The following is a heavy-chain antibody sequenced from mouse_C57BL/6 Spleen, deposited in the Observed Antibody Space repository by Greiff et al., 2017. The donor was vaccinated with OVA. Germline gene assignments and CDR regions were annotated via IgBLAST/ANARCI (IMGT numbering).Heavy chain of an antibody. CDR3: ASPAPADGYYYAMDY. Sequence: VKLMESGAELAKPGASVKLSCKASGYTFTSYWMHWVKQRPGPGLEWIGYINPSSGYNKYNQKFKDKATLTADKSSSTAYMQLSSLTYEDSAVYYCASPAPADGYYYAMDYWGQGTSVTVSS. V-gene: IGHV1-7*01. CDR2: INPSSGYN. CDR1: GYTFTSYW. J-gene: IGHJ4*01. D-gene: IGHD2-3*01.